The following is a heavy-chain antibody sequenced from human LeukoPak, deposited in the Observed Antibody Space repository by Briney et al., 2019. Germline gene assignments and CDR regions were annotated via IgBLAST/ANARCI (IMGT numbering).Heavy chain of an antibody. V-gene: IGHV1-69*04. D-gene: IGHD2-2*01. CDR3: ARSQPIYGMDV. Sequence: GASVKVSCKAPGGTFSSYAISWVRQAPGQGLEWMGRIIPILGIANYAQKFQGRVTITADKSTSTAYMELSSLRSEDTAVYYCARSQPIYGMDVWGQGTTVTVSS. CDR1: GGTFSSYA. J-gene: IGHJ6*02. CDR2: IIPILGIA.